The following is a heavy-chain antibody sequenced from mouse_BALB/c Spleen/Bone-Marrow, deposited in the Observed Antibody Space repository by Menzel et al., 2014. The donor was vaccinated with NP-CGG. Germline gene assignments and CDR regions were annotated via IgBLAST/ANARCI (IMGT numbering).Heavy chain of an antibody. J-gene: IGHJ4*01. CDR1: GFTFSDYY. D-gene: IGHD2-1*01. Sequence: EVKLEESGGGLVKPGGSLKLSCAVSGFTFSDYYMYWVRQNPEKRLEWVATINDGGSYTYYPDSVKGRSTISRDNANNNLFQQMSSLKSEDTAKYYCARDGNFALAYWGQGTSVTVSS. V-gene: IGHV5-4*02. CDR3: ARDGNFALAY. CDR2: INDGGSYT.